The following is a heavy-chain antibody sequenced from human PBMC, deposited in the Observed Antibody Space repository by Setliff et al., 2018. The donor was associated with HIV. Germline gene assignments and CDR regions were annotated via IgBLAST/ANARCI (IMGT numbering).Heavy chain of an antibody. Sequence: SETLSLTCTVSGGSVSSGAYYWNWIRQPAGKGLEWIGQIYTSGTTNYLPSLKSRVTISRDTSKNQLSLKLSSVTAADTAVYYCARADFWSGYFNFDFWGQGTLVTVSS. CDR2: IYTSGTT. D-gene: IGHD3-3*01. CDR3: ARADFWSGYFNFDF. V-gene: IGHV4-61*09. J-gene: IGHJ4*02. CDR1: GGSVSSGAYY.